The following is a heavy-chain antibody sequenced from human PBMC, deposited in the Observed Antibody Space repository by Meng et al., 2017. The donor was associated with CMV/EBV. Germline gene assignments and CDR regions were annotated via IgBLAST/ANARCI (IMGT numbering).Heavy chain of an antibody. V-gene: IGHV3-30-3*01. CDR1: GFTFSSYA. D-gene: IGHD3-22*01. J-gene: IGHJ3*02. Sequence: SCAASGFTFSSYAMHWVRQAPGKGLEWVAVISYDGSNKYYADSVKGRFTISRGNSKNTLYLQMNSLRAEDTAVYYCARDSDSSGYYGAFDIWGQGTMVTVSS. CDR3: ARDSDSSGYYGAFDI. CDR2: ISYDGSNK.